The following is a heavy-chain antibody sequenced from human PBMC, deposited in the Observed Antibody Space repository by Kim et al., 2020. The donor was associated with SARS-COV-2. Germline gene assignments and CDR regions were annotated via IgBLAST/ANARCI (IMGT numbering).Heavy chain of an antibody. Sequence: RYSPSVHGQVTISADKSISTAYLQGSSLKASDTAMYYCARLGYSYAPVDYWGQGTLVTVSS. J-gene: IGHJ4*02. CDR3: ARLGYSYAPVDY. D-gene: IGHD5-18*01. V-gene: IGHV5-51*01.